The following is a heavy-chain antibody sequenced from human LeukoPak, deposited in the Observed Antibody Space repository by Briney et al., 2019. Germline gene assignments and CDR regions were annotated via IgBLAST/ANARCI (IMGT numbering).Heavy chain of an antibody. Sequence: GGSLRLSCAASGFTFSSYSMNWVRQAPGKGLEWVSYISSSSSTIYYADSVKGRFTISRDNAKNSLYLQMNSLRAEDTAVYYCARVMWNPRYYFDYWGQGTLVTVSS. CDR3: ARVMWNPRYYFDY. D-gene: IGHD1-1*01. CDR1: GFTFSSYS. J-gene: IGHJ4*02. CDR2: ISSSSSTI. V-gene: IGHV3-48*01.